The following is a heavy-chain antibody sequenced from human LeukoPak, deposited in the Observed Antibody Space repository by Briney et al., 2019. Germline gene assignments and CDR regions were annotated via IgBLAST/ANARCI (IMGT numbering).Heavy chain of an antibody. V-gene: IGHV3-48*04. J-gene: IGHJ4*02. CDR2: ISSSSSTI. Sequence: GGSLRLSCAASGFTFSSYSMDWVRQAPGKGLEWVSYISSSSSTIYYADSVKGRFTISRDNAKNSLYLQMNSLRAEDTAVYYCAKDGRGGDCYHLDYWGQGTLVTVSS. D-gene: IGHD2-21*02. CDR3: AKDGRGGDCYHLDY. CDR1: GFTFSSYS.